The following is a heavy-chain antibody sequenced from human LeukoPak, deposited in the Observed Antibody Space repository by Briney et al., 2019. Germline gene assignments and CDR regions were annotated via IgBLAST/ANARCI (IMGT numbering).Heavy chain of an antibody. J-gene: IGHJ4*02. D-gene: IGHD1-26*01. CDR3: ARDIGAPTDY. CDR2: ISHDGTNM. CDR1: GPIFSTYT. Sequence: GGSLRLSCVPAGPIFSTYTMHWVRQAPGKGLEWVAGISHDGTNMSYADSVKGRFTISRDNSKTVLYLQMNSLRPDDTAVYYCARDIGAPTDYWGQGTLVTVS. V-gene: IGHV3-30-3*01.